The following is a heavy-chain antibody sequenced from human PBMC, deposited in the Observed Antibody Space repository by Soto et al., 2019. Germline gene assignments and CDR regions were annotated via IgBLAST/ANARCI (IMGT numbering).Heavy chain of an antibody. Sequence: SVKVSCKASGGTFSSYAISWVRQAPGQGLEWMGGIIPIFGTANYAQKFQGRVTITADESTSTAYMELSSLRSEDTAVYYCARASNIAYNWNYSAWFDPWGQGTLVTLSS. V-gene: IGHV1-69*13. CDR1: GGTFSSYA. D-gene: IGHD1-7*01. J-gene: IGHJ5*02. CDR2: IIPIFGTA. CDR3: ARASNIAYNWNYSAWFDP.